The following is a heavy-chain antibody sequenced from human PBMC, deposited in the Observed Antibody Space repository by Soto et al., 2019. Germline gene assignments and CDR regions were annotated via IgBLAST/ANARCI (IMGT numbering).Heavy chain of an antibody. CDR3: ARGWXRVTGIYDS. CDR2: IFYSGTT. CDR1: DDSVNSGRYY. V-gene: IGHV4-31*03. D-gene: IGHD2-21*02. J-gene: IGHJ4*02. Sequence: PSETLSLTCTVSDDSVNSGRYYWHWIRQHPGKGLEWIGYIFYSGTTYYNPSLWTRVTISLDTSKNQLSLNLTSVTAADTAVYFCARGWXRVTGIYDSWGQGTLVTVSS.